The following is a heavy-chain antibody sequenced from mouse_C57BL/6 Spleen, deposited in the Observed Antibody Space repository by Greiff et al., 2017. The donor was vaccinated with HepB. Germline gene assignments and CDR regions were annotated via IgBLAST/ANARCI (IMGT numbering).Heavy chain of an antibody. J-gene: IGHJ2*01. CDR1: GYSITSGYY. D-gene: IGHD1-1*01. Sequence: VQLKESGPGLVKPSQSLSLTCSVTGYSITSGYYWNWIRQFPGNKLEWMGYISYDGSNNYNPSLKNRISITSDTSKNQFFLKLNSVTTEDTATYYCAREYYVSSYVRNYWGQGTTLTVSS. V-gene: IGHV3-6*01. CDR2: ISYDGSN. CDR3: AREYYVSSYVRNY.